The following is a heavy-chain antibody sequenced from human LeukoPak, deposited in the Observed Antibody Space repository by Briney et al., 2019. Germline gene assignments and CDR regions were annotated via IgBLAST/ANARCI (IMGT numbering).Heavy chain of an antibody. CDR3: AKGALVGATLDYFDY. CDR1: GLTIWYYV. D-gene: IGHD1-26*01. CDR2: ISGSGSST. J-gene: IGHJ4*02. V-gene: IGHV3-23*01. Sequence: GGPMSPWYAACGLTIWYYVVRELRQPRGGGLEWVLAISGSGSSTYYADTVKGRFTISRDNSKNTLYLQMNRLRAEDTAVYYCAKGALVGATLDYFDYWGQGTLVTVSS.